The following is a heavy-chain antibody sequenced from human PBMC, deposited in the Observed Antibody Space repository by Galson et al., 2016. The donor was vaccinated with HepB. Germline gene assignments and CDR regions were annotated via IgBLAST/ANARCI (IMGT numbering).Heavy chain of an antibody. Sequence: SLRLSCAASGFTVSNNYMSWVRQAPGKGLEWVAVVSTDGNTKWYADSVKGRLTVSRDNAQNTLDLQMNTLRAEDTAVFYCARENGVHYDSGHYHVFLDYWGQGTLVTVSS. CDR2: VSTDGNTK. J-gene: IGHJ4*02. V-gene: IGHV3-30-3*01. CDR1: GFTVSNNY. CDR3: ARENGVHYDSGHYHVFLDY. D-gene: IGHD3-22*01.